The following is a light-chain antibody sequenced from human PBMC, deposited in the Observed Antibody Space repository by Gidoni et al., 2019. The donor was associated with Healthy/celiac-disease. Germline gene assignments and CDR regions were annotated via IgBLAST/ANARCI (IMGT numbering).Light chain of an antibody. CDR1: QSISSW. Sequence: DIQMTQSPSTLSASVGDRVTITCRASQSISSWLAWYQQKPGKAPKRLIYKASSLESGVPPRFSGSGSGTEFTLTISSLQPDDFATYYCQQYNSYPWTFGQGTKVEIK. V-gene: IGKV1-5*03. CDR2: KAS. J-gene: IGKJ1*01. CDR3: QQYNSYPWT.